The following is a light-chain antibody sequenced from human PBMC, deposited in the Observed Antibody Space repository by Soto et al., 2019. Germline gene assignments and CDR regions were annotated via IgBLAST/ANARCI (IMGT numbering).Light chain of an antibody. V-gene: IGLV2-14*01. J-gene: IGLJ1*01. CDR1: SSDVGGYNY. CDR2: EVS. CDR3: SSYTSSSTLDV. Sequence: QSALTQPGSVSGSPGQPITISFTETSSDVGGYNYVSWYQQHPGKAPKLMIYEVSNRPSGVSNRFAGSKSGNTASLTISGLQAEDEADYYCSSYTSSSTLDVFGTGTKVTGL.